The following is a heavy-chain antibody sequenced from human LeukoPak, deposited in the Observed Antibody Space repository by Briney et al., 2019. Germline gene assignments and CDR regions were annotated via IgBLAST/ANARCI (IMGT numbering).Heavy chain of an antibody. Sequence: PGGSLRLSCAASGFTFSSYAMSWVRQAPGKGLEWVSAISGSGGSTYYADSVKGRFTISRDNSKNTLYLQMNSLRGEDTAVYYCAKQFGDTQSYYYYYAMDVWGQGTTVTVSS. V-gene: IGHV3-23*01. CDR3: AKQFGDTQSYYYYYAMDV. CDR2: ISGSGGST. CDR1: GFTFSSYA. J-gene: IGHJ6*02. D-gene: IGHD3-10*01.